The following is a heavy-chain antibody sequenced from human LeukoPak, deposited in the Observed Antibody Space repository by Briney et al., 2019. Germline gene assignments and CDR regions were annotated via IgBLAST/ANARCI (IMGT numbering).Heavy chain of an antibody. CDR1: GYTFTSYY. J-gene: IGHJ6*02. Sequence: GASVTVSCKASGYTFTSYYMHWVRQAPGQGLEWMGIINPSGGSTSYAQKFQGRVTMTRDTSTRTLYMELSSLRSEDTAVYYCARVYSDYLPNKAGMDVWGQGTTVTVSS. V-gene: IGHV1-46*01. D-gene: IGHD3-9*01. CDR2: INPSGGST. CDR3: ARVYSDYLPNKAGMDV.